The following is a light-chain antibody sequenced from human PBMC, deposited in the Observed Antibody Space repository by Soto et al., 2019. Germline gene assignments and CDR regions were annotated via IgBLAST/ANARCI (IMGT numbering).Light chain of an antibody. J-gene: IGLJ1*01. CDR2: DVS. CDR3: SSYTSSSSLYV. Sequence: QSALTQPASVSGSPGQSITISCTGTSSDVGGYNYVSWYQQHRGKAPKLMIYDVSNRPSGVSNRFSGSKSGNTASLTISGLQAEGEADYYCSSYTSSSSLYVFGTGTKLTVL. V-gene: IGLV2-14*01. CDR1: SSDVGGYNY.